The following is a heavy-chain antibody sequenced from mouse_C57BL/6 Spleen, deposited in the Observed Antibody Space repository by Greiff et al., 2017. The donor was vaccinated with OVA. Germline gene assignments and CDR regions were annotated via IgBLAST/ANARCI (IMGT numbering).Heavy chain of an antibody. CDR1: GYTFTDYN. CDR3: ARKAYYSNGYAMDY. D-gene: IGHD2-5*01. CDR2: INPNNGGT. V-gene: IGHV1-22*01. J-gene: IGHJ4*01. Sequence: EVQLQQSGPELVKPGASVKMSCKASGYTFTDYNMHWVKQSHGKSLEWIGYINPNNGGTSYNQKFKGKATLTVNKSSSTAYMELRSLTSEDSAVYYCARKAYYSNGYAMDYWGQGTSVTVSS.